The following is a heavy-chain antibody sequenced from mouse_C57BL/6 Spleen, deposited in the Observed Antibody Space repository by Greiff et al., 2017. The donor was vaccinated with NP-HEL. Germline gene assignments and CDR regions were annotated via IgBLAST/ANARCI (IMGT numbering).Heavy chain of an antibody. J-gene: IGHJ3*01. V-gene: IGHV1-64*01. Sequence: VQLQQSGAELVKPGASVKLSCKASGYTFTSYWMHWVKQRPGQGLEWIGMIHPNSGSTNYNEKFKSKATLTVDKSSSTAYMQLSSLTSEDSAVYYCAREENYYGNSWFAYWGQGTLVTVSA. CDR3: AREENYYGNSWFAY. CDR2: IHPNSGST. CDR1: GYTFTSYW. D-gene: IGHD2-1*01.